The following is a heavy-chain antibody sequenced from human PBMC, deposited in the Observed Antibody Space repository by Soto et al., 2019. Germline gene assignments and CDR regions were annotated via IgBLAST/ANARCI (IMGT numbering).Heavy chain of an antibody. Sequence: QLQLQESGPGLVKPSETLSLTCTVSGDSIRSSSYWGWIRQPPGKGLEWIGSIYSTGNTYYNPSLNSPVTIPVDTSKNPFSLNVISVTAADTAVYYCRRSSRYSTDVWGQGTTVTVSS. CDR2: IYSTGNT. CDR3: RRSSRYSTDV. J-gene: IGHJ6*02. CDR1: GDSIRSSSY. V-gene: IGHV4-39*01. D-gene: IGHD6-13*01.